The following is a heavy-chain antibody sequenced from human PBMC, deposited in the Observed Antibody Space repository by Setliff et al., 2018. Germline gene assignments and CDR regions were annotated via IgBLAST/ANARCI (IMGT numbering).Heavy chain of an antibody. CDR1: GYTFTNYY. D-gene: IGHD2-2*01. J-gene: IGHJ4*02. CDR2: INPRAGTT. CDR3: ARGGSPDCSTAGCRYGDYVY. Sequence: GASVKVSCKASGYTFTNYYINWVRQAPGQGLEWMGIINPRAGTTSYAQELQGRVTMTRDTSTNTVYMELSSLRSEDTAVYYCARGGSPDCSTAGCRYGDYVYWGQGTQVTVSS. V-gene: IGHV1-46*03.